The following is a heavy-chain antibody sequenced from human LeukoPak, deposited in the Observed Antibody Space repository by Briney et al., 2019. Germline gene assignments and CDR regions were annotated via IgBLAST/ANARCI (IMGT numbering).Heavy chain of an antibody. V-gene: IGHV1-18*01. CDR3: AKFGDTMVREGNWFDP. Sequence: ASVKVSCKASGYTFTSYGISWVRQAPGQGLEWMGWISAYNGNTNYAQKLQGRVIMTTDTSTSTAYMELRSLRSDDTAVYYCAKFGDTMVREGNWFDPWGQGTLVTVSS. CDR1: GYTFTSYG. CDR2: ISAYNGNT. D-gene: IGHD3-10*01. J-gene: IGHJ5*02.